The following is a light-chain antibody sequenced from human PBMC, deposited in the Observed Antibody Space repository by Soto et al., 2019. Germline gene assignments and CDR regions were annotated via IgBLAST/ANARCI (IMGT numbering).Light chain of an antibody. CDR2: GAS. V-gene: IGKV3-15*01. J-gene: IGKJ1*01. CDR3: QQYNNWPRRT. Sequence: EIVKTQSAATLSVSPGERATLSCRASQSVSSNLAWYQQKPGQAPRLLIYGASTRATGIPARFSGSGSGTEFTLTISSLQSEDFAVYYCQQYNNWPRRTFGQGTKVDI. CDR1: QSVSSN.